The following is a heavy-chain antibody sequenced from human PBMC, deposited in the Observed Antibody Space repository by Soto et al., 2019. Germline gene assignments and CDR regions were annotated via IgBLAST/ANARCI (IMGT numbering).Heavy chain of an antibody. J-gene: IGHJ6*02. CDR1: GFTFSSYW. D-gene: IGHD2-2*01. Sequence: PGGSLRLSCAASGFTFSSYWMSWVRQAPGKGLEWVANIKQYGSEKYYVDSVKGRFTISRDNAKNSLYLQMNSLRAEDTAVYYCARADPAGYCSSTICPYGMDVWGQGTTVTVSS. CDR2: IKQYGSEK. CDR3: ARADPAGYCSSTICPYGMDV. V-gene: IGHV3-7*05.